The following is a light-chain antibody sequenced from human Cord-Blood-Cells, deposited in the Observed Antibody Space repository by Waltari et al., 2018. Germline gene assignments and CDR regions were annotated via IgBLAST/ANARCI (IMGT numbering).Light chain of an antibody. V-gene: IGLV2-14*01. Sequence: QSALTQPASVSGSPGQSITIACTGPSSDVGGYNYFSWYQQHPGKAPKLMIYEVSNRPSGVSNRFSGSKSGNTASLTISGLQAEDEADYYCSSYTSSSTVFGGGTKLTVL. CDR3: SSYTSSSTV. CDR1: SSDVGGYNY. CDR2: EVS. J-gene: IGLJ3*02.